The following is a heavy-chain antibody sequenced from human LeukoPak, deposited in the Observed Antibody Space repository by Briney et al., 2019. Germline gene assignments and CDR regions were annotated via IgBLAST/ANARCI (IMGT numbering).Heavy chain of an antibody. Sequence: SETLSLTCTVSGGSISGSSYYWVWIRQPPGTGLEWIGSIYYSGTTYYNPSLRSRVTILVDTSKNQFSLKLSSVTASDTAVYYCARVRELLGDYWGQGTLVTVSS. CDR3: ARVRELLGDY. CDR1: GGSISGSSYY. V-gene: IGHV4-39*07. J-gene: IGHJ4*02. D-gene: IGHD1-26*01. CDR2: IYYSGTT.